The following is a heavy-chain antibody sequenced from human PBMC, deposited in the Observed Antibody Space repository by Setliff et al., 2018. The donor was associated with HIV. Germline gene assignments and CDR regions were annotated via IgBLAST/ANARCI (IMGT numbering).Heavy chain of an antibody. J-gene: IGHJ4*02. V-gene: IGHV3-73*01. Sequence: GGSLRLSCGASGFTFSGSPMHWVRQASGKGLEWVGRIKTEAEGYATAYAASVKGRFTISRDDSKNTLYLQMNSLRADDTAVYYCAKNLYRSPWSPLDYWGQGTLGTVSS. CDR2: IKTEAEGYAT. CDR3: AKNLYRSPWSPLDY. D-gene: IGHD6-19*01. CDR1: GFTFSGSP.